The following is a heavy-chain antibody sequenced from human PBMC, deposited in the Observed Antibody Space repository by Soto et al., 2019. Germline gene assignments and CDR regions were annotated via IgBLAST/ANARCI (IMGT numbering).Heavy chain of an antibody. Sequence: QVQLQESGPGLVKPSQPLSLTCTVSGGSISSGGYYWSWIRQHPGKGLEWIGYIYYSGSTYYNPSLKKRVTRSVDTSKNQFSLKLSSVTAADTAVYYCARGQLGGYGLDYWGQGTLVTVSS. CDR3: ARGQLGGYGLDY. CDR2: IYYSGST. CDR1: GGSISSGGYY. D-gene: IGHD5-18*01. V-gene: IGHV4-31*03. J-gene: IGHJ4*02.